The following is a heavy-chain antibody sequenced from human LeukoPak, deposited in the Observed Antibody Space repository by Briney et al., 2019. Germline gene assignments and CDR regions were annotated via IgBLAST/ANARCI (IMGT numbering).Heavy chain of an antibody. J-gene: IGHJ4*02. V-gene: IGHV3-21*01. Sequence: TGGSLRLSCAASGFTFSSYSMNWVRQAPGKGLEWVSSISSSSSYIYYADLVKGRSTISRDNAKNSLYLQMNSLRAEDTAVYYCASHSSGFFVDYWGQGTLVTVSS. CDR2: ISSSSSYI. CDR3: ASHSSGFFVDY. CDR1: GFTFSSYS. D-gene: IGHD6-19*01.